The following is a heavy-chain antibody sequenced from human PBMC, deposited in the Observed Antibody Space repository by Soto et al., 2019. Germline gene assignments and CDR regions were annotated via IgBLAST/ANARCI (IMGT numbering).Heavy chain of an antibody. CDR3: ARGDSAVAVAYYYYMDV. CDR1: GFTFSSYG. CDR2: IWYDGSNK. D-gene: IGHD6-19*01. V-gene: IGHV3-33*01. J-gene: IGHJ6*03. Sequence: GGSLRLSCAASGFTFSSYGMHWVRQAPGKGLEWVAVIWYDGSNKYYADSVKGRFTISRDNSKNTLYLQMNSLRAEDTAVYYCARGDSAVAVAYYYYMDVWGKGTTVTVSS.